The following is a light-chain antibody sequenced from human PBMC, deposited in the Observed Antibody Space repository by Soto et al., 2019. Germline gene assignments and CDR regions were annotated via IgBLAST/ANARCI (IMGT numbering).Light chain of an antibody. CDR3: QQSYATPYT. J-gene: IGKJ2*01. Sequence: DIQMTQSPLSLSASVGDRVTITFRASQNIINYLNWYQQKPGKAPHLLIYAASILQSGVPSRFSGSGSGTDFTLTISSLQAEDFATYWCQQSYATPYTFGQGTNLEIK. CDR1: QNIINY. CDR2: AAS. V-gene: IGKV1-39*01.